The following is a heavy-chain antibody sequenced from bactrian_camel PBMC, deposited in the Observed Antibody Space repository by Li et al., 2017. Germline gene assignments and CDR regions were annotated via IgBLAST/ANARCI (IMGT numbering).Heavy chain of an antibody. J-gene: IGHJ4*01. CDR1: RYSSSSYC. Sequence: DVQLVESGGGSVQAGGSLRLSCAVSRYSSSSYCMGWFRQAPNKGREGVAAIGGDGSTNYADSVQGRSTISQDKAKNTLFLQMNSLKPEDTAMYYCAARFVCFRPPPLHPIHYNVWGQGTQVTVS. V-gene: IGHV3S44*01. CDR2: IGGDGST. CDR3: AARFVCFRPPPLHPIHYNV. D-gene: IGHD1*01.